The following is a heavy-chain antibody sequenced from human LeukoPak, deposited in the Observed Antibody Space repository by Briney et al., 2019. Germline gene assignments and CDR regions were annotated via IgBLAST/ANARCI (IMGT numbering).Heavy chain of an antibody. CDR2: INHSGST. CDR1: GGSISSGDYY. J-gene: IGHJ3*02. Sequence: SETLSLTCTVSGGSISSGDYYWSWIRQPPGKGLEWIEEINHSGSTNYNPSLKSRVTISVDTSKKQFSLKLSSVTAADTAVYYCARHTIFGVLINDAFDIWGQGTMVTVSS. D-gene: IGHD3-3*01. CDR3: ARHTIFGVLINDAFDI. V-gene: IGHV4-39*01.